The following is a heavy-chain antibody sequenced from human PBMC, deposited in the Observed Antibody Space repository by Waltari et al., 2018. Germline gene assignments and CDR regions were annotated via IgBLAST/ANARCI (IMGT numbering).Heavy chain of an antibody. V-gene: IGHV4-4*02. CDR2: IHRSGRS. J-gene: IGHJ4*02. Sequence: QLQLQESGPGLVKPSGTLSLTCTVSGESMNGHSWWSSGRQPPEKGLEWIGQIHRSGRSNYNPSLESRVTISLDTSISQFSLKFTSTTAADTAVYYCARDRGIGLYFDSWGQGTLVTVSP. CDR3: ARDRGIGLYFDS. CDR1: GESMNGHSW. D-gene: IGHD1-26*01.